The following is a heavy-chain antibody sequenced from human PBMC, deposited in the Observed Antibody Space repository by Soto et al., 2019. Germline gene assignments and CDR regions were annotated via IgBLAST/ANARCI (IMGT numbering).Heavy chain of an antibody. Sequence: QVQLVESGGGVVQPGRSLRLSCAASGFTFSSYGMHWVRQAPGKGLEWVAVIYYDGSNKYYADSVKGRFTISRDNSKNTLYLQMNSLRAEDTAVFYCARSQYSSSWYPFDYWGQGTLGTVSS. CDR3: ARSQYSSSWYPFDY. CDR2: IYYDGSNK. D-gene: IGHD6-13*01. CDR1: GFTFSSYG. V-gene: IGHV3-33*01. J-gene: IGHJ4*02.